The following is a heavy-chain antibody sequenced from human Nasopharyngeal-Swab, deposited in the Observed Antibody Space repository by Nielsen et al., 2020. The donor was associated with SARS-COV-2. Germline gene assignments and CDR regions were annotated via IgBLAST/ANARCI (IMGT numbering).Heavy chain of an antibody. CDR2: ISSTGDYI. Sequence: GGSLRLSCETSGFTFDDYAMNWVRQAPGRGLEWVSAISSTGDYIYYAASVKGRFTISRDNAKNSLYLQMSTLRAEDTAVYYCVRDTPAMFAYWGQGTLVTVSS. CDR1: GFTFDDYA. CDR3: VRDTPAMFAY. J-gene: IGHJ4*02. V-gene: IGHV3-21*01.